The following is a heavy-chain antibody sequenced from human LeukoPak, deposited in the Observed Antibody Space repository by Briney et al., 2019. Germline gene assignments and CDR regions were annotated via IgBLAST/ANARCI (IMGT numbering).Heavy chain of an antibody. Sequence: ASVKVSCKASGYTFTGYGISWVRQAPGQGLEWMGWISAYNGNTNYAQKLQGRVTMTTDTSTSTAYMELRILRSDDTAVYYCARGLPTYYYDSSGYYYGFDYWGQGTLVTVSS. V-gene: IGHV1-18*01. CDR1: GYTFTGYG. CDR3: ARGLPTYYYDSSGYYYGFDY. CDR2: ISAYNGNT. J-gene: IGHJ4*02. D-gene: IGHD3-22*01.